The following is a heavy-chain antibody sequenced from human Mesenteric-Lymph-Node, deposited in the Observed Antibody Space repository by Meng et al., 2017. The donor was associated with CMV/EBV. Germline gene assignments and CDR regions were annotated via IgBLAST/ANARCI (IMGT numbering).Heavy chain of an antibody. D-gene: IGHD3-10*01. CDR2: INHSGST. V-gene: IGHV4-4*02. J-gene: IGHJ4*02. Sequence: CAVSGGSISSSNWWSWVRQPPGKGLEWIGEINHSGSTNYNPSLKSRVTISVDTSKNQFSLKLSSVTAADTAVYYCARYYYGSGSADYWGQGTLVTVSS. CDR3: ARYYYGSGSADY. CDR1: GGSISSSNW.